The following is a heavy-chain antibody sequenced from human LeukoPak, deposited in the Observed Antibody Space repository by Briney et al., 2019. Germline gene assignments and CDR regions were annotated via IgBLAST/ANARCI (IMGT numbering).Heavy chain of an antibody. CDR3: AKYRLVLGVITDYYFDY. CDR1: GFIFSSYA. Sequence: GGSLRLSCAASGFIFSSYAMSWVRQAPGKELEWVSVISGSGATTHYADSVKGRFTISRDNSKNTLYLQMKSLRAEDTAVYYCAKYRLVLGVITDYYFDYWGQGTLVTVSS. D-gene: IGHD3-10*01. J-gene: IGHJ4*02. V-gene: IGHV3-23*01. CDR2: ISGSGATT.